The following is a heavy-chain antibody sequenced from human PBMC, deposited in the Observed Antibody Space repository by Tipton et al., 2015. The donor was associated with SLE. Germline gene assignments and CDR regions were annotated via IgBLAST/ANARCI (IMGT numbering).Heavy chain of an antibody. CDR2: IYSSGT. CDR1: GDSITSSY. D-gene: IGHD3-16*01. CDR3: ARGALGLHDAFDI. J-gene: IGHJ3*02. V-gene: IGHV4-59*12. Sequence: TLSLTCIVSGDSITSSYWSWIRQPPGKGLEWIGYIYSSGTYYKSSLKGRVAMSIDTSKNHFSLKLTSLAAADTAVYYCARGALGLHDAFDIWGQGTLVSVSS.